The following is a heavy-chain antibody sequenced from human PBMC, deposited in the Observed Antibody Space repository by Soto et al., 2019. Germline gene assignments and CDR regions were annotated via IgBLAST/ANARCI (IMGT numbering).Heavy chain of an antibody. CDR2: ISGTGNSV. CDR1: GFTFNSFG. CDR3: AKDQRPASITVKDYFDF. V-gene: IGHV3-23*04. Sequence: EVQLVESGGVLVQPGGSLRLSCVASGFTFNSFGMSWVRQAPGKGLEWVSAISGTGNSVYYADSVKGRFTISRDNSENTLYLQMNSLRAEDTAIYYCAKDQRPASITVKDYFDFWGRGTLVTVSS. J-gene: IGHJ4*02. D-gene: IGHD2-2*01.